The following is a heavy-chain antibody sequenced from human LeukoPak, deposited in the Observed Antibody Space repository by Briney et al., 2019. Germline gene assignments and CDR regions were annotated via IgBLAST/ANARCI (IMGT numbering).Heavy chain of an antibody. CDR3: ARSPRYNWNDVSAFDI. Sequence: GGSLRLSCAAPGFTFSSYWMSWVRQAPGKGLEWVANIKQDGSEKYYVDSVKGRFTISRDNAKNSLYLQMNSLRAEDTAVYYCARSPRYNWNDVSAFDIWGQGTVVTVSS. V-gene: IGHV3-7*01. J-gene: IGHJ3*02. CDR1: GFTFSSYW. D-gene: IGHD1-1*01. CDR2: IKQDGSEK.